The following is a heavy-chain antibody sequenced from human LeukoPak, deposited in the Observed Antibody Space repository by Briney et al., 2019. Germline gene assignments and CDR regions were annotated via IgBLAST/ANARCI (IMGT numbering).Heavy chain of an antibody. D-gene: IGHD5/OR15-5a*01. CDR2: IGSGDDL. J-gene: IGHJ4*02. CDR1: GFTLRIHA. CDR3: AKDATPGNSVYDHFDY. V-gene: IGHV3-23*01. Sequence: PGGSLRLSCAASGFTLRIHAMSWLRQAPGKGRKWVSTIGSGDDLHYADSVKGRFTVSRDDPQNTLYLQMTSLRAEDAAIYYCAKDATPGNSVYDHFDYWGQGTLVTVSS.